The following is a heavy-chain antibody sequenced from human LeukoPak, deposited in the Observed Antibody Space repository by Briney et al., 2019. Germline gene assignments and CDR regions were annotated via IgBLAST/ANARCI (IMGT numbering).Heavy chain of an antibody. CDR3: AGSGSYKYYFDY. Sequence: PGGSLRLSCAASGFTFSDYYMSWIRQAPGKGLEWVSYISSSGSTIYYADSVKGRFTISRDNAKNSPYLQMNSLRAEDTAVYYCAGSGSYKYYFDYWGQGTLVTVSS. V-gene: IGHV3-11*04. CDR2: ISSSGSTI. D-gene: IGHD3-10*01. CDR1: GFTFSDYY. J-gene: IGHJ4*02.